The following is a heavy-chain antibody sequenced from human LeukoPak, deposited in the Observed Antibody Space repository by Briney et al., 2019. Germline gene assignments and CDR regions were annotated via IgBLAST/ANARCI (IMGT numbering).Heavy chain of an antibody. V-gene: IGHV1-69*05. D-gene: IGHD4-17*01. CDR3: ARDVHGDYGSGWFDP. CDR2: IMPLFGAA. CDR1: GGTFNNSA. J-gene: IGHJ5*02. Sequence: SVKVSCKTSGGTFNNSAISWVRQAPGQGLEWLGGIMPLFGAAGYAQKFQGRVTITKDESTRTVYLELTSLTSDDTAVYYCARDVHGDYGSGWFDPWGQGTLVSVSS.